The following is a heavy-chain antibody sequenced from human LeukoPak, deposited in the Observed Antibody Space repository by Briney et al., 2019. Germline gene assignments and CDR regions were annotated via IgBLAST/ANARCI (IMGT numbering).Heavy chain of an antibody. Sequence: GGSLRLSCAASGFTFSSYAMSWVRQAPGKGLEWVSRLNPDGSTTSYADSVKGRFTISRDNAQNTVYLQMNSLRAEDTAVYYCVAGSGWCFDYWGQGTLVTVSS. D-gene: IGHD6-19*01. V-gene: IGHV3-74*01. CDR1: GFTFSSYA. CDR2: LNPDGSTT. CDR3: VAGSGWCFDY. J-gene: IGHJ4*02.